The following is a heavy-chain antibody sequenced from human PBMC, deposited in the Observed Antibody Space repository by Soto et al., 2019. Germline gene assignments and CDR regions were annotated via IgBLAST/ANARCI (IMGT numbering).Heavy chain of an antibody. D-gene: IGHD1-26*01. CDR1: GFTFSYYW. V-gene: IGHV3-74*01. J-gene: IGHJ3*01. CDR3: ARGQWGAFDL. CDR2: IHSDGSST. Sequence: DVQLVESGGGSVQPGGSLSLSCAATGFTFSYYWMHWVRQAPGKGLVWVSRIHSDGSSTTDADSVKGRFTLSRDNAKNTLYLQMNSLSAEDTAVYYCARGQWGAFDLWGQGTMVTVAS.